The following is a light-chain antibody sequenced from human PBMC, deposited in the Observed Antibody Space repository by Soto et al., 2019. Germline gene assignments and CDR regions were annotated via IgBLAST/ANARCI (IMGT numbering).Light chain of an antibody. Sequence: DIEMNQSQSTLSGTVGDWVTVSGGSSQSISIYVNWYQMRTGKAPKLRRYASSSLQTRSPSRMSEGGSCRNFSLTVISMQPAGVATFLCRQRYWARPQTVGQGTKVDIK. V-gene: IGKV1-39*01. CDR2: ASS. CDR1: QSISIY. CDR3: RQRYWARPQT. J-gene: IGKJ1*01.